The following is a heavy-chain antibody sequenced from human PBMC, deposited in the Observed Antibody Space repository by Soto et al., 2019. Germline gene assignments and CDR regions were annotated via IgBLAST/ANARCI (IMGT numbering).Heavy chain of an antibody. Sequence: GGSLRLSCAASGFTFNSYSMHWVRQAPGKGLEWVAEIWYDGSNQYYADSVKGRFTISRDNSKNTLFLQMNSLRADDTAVYYCAKDQASGQGSFDSWGQGTLVTVSS. V-gene: IGHV3-30*02. CDR1: GFTFNSYS. CDR2: IWYDGSNQ. CDR3: AKDQASGQGSFDS. J-gene: IGHJ4*02.